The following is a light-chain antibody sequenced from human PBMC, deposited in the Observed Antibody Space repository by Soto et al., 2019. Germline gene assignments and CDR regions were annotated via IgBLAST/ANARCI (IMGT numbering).Light chain of an antibody. CDR1: QSVSSNY. V-gene: IGKV3-20*01. Sequence: PGERATLSCRASQSVSSNYLAWYQQKPGQAPRLLIYGASTRATGIPDRFSGSGSGTDFTLTISRLEPEDFAVYYCQQYGSSSYTFGQGTRLET. CDR2: GAS. J-gene: IGKJ2*01. CDR3: QQYGSSSYT.